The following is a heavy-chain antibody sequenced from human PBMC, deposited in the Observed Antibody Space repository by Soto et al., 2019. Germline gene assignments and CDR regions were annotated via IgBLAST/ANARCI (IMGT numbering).Heavy chain of an antibody. D-gene: IGHD3-10*02. V-gene: IGHV1-2*02. CDR3: ASFMMIGEFDTEHTSTNWFDP. CDR2: INPNSGGT. Sequence: ASVKVSCKASGYTFTGYYMHWVRQAPGQGLEWMGWINPNSGGTNYAQKFQGRVTMTRDTSISTAYMELSRLRSDDTAVYYCASFMMIGEFDTEHTSTNWFDPWGQGTLVTVSS. CDR1: GYTFTGYY. J-gene: IGHJ5*02.